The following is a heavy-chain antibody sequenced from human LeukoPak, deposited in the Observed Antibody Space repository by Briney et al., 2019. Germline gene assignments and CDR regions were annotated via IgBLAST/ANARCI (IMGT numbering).Heavy chain of an antibody. CDR2: ISSSSSYI. CDR1: GFTFSSYS. CDR3: ARDAVTTTRVDYFDY. D-gene: IGHD4-17*01. J-gene: IGHJ4*02. Sequence: GGSLRLSCAASGFTFSSYSMNWVRQAPGRGREWGSSISSSSSYIYYADSVKGRLTISRDNAKNSLYLQMNSLRAEDTAVYYCARDAVTTTRVDYFDYWGQGTLVTVSS. V-gene: IGHV3-21*01.